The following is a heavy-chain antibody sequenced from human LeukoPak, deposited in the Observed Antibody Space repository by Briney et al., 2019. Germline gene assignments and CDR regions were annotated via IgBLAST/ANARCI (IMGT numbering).Heavy chain of an antibody. D-gene: IGHD6-19*01. Sequence: GGSLRLSCAASGFTVSSKYMSWVRQAPGKGLEWVSVIYSGGSTYYADSVKGRFTISRDNSKNTVYLQMNSLRAEDTAVYYCARDYSSGWYDYWGQGTQVTVSS. CDR3: ARDYSSGWYDY. CDR2: IYSGGST. J-gene: IGHJ4*02. V-gene: IGHV3-66*01. CDR1: GFTVSSKY.